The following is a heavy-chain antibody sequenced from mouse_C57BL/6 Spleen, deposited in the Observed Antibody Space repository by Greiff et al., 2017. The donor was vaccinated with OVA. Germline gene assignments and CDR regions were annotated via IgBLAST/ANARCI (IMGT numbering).Heavy chain of an antibody. CDR3: ARVGYYYGSSHWYFDV. Sequence: VQLQQSGAELVRPGTSVKMSCKASGYTFTNYWIGWAKQRPGHGLEWIGDIYPGGGYTNYNEKFKGKATLTADKSSSTAYMQFSSLTSEDSAIYYWARVGYYYGSSHWYFDVWGTGTTVTVSS. D-gene: IGHD1-1*01. V-gene: IGHV1-63*01. CDR2: IYPGGGYT. CDR1: GYTFTNYW. J-gene: IGHJ1*03.